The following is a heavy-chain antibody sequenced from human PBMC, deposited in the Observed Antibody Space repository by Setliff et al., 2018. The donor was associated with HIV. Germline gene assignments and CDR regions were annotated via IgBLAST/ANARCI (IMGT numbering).Heavy chain of an antibody. CDR3: AGGDYDTPFG. Sequence: ASVTVSCKASGYTFTSYYMHWVRQAPGQGLEWMGGIIPILGGSTSYAQKFQGRVTMTRDTSTSTVYMELSSLRSEDTAVYFCAGGDYDTPFGWGQGTLVTVSS. V-gene: IGHV1-46*01. CDR1: GYTFTSYY. CDR2: IIPILGGST. D-gene: IGHD4-17*01. J-gene: IGHJ4*02.